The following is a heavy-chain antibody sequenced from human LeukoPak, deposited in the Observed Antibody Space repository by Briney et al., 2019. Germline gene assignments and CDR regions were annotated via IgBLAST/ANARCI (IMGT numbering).Heavy chain of an antibody. CDR1: GFTFSDYY. V-gene: IGHV3-11*04. Sequence: GGSLRLSCAASGFTFSDYYMSWIRQAPGKGLEWVSYISSRASTIYYADSVKGRFTISRDNAKNSLYLQLNSLRAEDTAVYYCARDLFRTPRSGCLGYWGQGTLVTVSS. CDR3: ARDLFRTPRSGCLGY. D-gene: IGHD5-12*01. CDR2: ISSRASTI. J-gene: IGHJ4*02.